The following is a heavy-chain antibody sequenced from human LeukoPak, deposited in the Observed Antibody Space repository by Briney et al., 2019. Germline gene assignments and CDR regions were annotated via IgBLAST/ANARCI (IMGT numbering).Heavy chain of an antibody. Sequence: GGSLRLSCAASGFSCADFGMHWVRQAPGKGLEWVAVLWNGGFDHFYRDSVRGRFTISRDVSKNTLYLQMDGLRADDTAVYYCARDVETLLNRMHVWGQGTTVIVSS. CDR1: GFSCADFG. CDR3: ARDVETLLNRMHV. CDR2: LWNGGFDH. D-gene: IGHD5-18*01. J-gene: IGHJ6*02. V-gene: IGHV3-33*01.